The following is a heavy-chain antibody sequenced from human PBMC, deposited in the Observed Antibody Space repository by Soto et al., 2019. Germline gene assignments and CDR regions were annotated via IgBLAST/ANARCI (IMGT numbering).Heavy chain of an antibody. D-gene: IGHD3-9*01. Sequence: GASVKVSCKASGYTFTSYAMHWVRQAPGQRLEWMGWINAGNGNTKYSQKFQGRVTITRDTSASTAYMELSRLRSEDTAVYYCARDYDILTGYYTPSFDYWGQGTLVTVSS. J-gene: IGHJ4*02. CDR3: ARDYDILTGYYTPSFDY. CDR2: INAGNGNT. CDR1: GYTFTSYA. V-gene: IGHV1-3*01.